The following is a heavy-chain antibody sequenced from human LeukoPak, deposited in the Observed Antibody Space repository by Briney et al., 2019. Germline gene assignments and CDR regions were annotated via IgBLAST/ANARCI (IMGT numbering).Heavy chain of an antibody. Sequence: GGSLRLSCAASGFTFSSYGMHWVRQAPGKGLEWVAVISYDGSNKYYADSVKGRFTISRDNSKNTLYLQMNSLRAEDTAVYYCAKSSCSSTSCSRIDYWGQGTLVTVSP. J-gene: IGHJ4*02. D-gene: IGHD2-2*01. V-gene: IGHV3-30*18. CDR2: ISYDGSNK. CDR3: AKSSCSSTSCSRIDY. CDR1: GFTFSSYG.